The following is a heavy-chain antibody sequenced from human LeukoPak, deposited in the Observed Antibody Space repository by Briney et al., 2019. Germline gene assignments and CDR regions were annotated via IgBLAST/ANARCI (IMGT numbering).Heavy chain of an antibody. V-gene: IGHV1-2*04. CDR3: ATDFRYYYDSSGNY. D-gene: IGHD3-22*01. CDR2: INPNSGGT. CDR1: GYTFTGFY. Sequence: ASVKVSCKASGYTFTGFYMHWVRQAPGQGLEWMGWINPNSGGTNYAQKFQGWVTMTRDTSIATAYMELSRLRSDDTAVYYCATDFRYYYDSSGNYWGQGTLVAVSS. J-gene: IGHJ4*02.